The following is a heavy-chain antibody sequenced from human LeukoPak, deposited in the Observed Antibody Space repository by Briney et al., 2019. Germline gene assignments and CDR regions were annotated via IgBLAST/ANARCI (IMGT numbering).Heavy chain of an antibody. CDR3: ARAQGYSSSWYLTGGSWFDP. D-gene: IGHD6-13*01. V-gene: IGHV1-18*01. J-gene: IGHJ5*02. CDR2: ISAYNGNT. Sequence: ASVKVSCKAFGYTFTSYGISWVRQAPGQGLEWMGWISAYNGNTSYAQKLQGRVTMTTDTSTSTAYMELRSLRSDDTAVYYCARAQGYSSSWYLTGGSWFDPWGQGTLVTVSS. CDR1: GYTFTSYG.